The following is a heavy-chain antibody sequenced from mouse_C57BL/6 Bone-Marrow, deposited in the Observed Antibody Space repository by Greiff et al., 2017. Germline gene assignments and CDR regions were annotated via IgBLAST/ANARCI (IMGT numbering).Heavy chain of an antibody. Sequence: EVQLVESGGGLVQPGGSLSLSCAASGFTFTDYYMSWVRQPPGKALEWLGFIRNKANGYTTEYSASVKGRFTISRDNSQSILYLQMNALRAEDSATYYCARSLYYSNYLGYWGQGTSVTVSS. CDR1: GFTFTDYY. V-gene: IGHV7-3*01. CDR3: ARSLYYSNYLGY. J-gene: IGHJ4*01. D-gene: IGHD2-5*01. CDR2: IRNKANGYTT.